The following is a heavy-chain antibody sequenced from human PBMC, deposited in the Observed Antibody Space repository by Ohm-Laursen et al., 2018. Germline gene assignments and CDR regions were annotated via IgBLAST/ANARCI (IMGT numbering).Heavy chain of an antibody. CDR1: GFTFTSSA. CDR2: IVVGSGNT. D-gene: IGHD5-18*01. CDR3: ARIKEISGYSYGIGDY. Sequence: GASVKVSCKASGFTFTSSAVQWVRQARGQRLEWIGWIVVGSGNTNYAQKFQERVTITRDMSTSTAYMELSSLRSEDTAVYYCARIKEISGYSYGIGDYWGQGTLVNVSS. V-gene: IGHV1-58*01. J-gene: IGHJ4*02.